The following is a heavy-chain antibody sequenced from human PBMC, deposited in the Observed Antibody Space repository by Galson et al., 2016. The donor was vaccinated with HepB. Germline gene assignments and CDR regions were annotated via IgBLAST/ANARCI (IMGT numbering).Heavy chain of an antibody. Sequence: SVKVSCKASGYTFTFYYIHWVRQAPGQGLEWMGWINPNTGVTNYIQNFQDWVTMTRDTSISTVYMELNSLRSDDTAVYYCARGSRKRWEIMNGGFDFWGQGTLVTVAS. V-gene: IGHV1-2*04. CDR3: ARGSRKRWEIMNGGFDF. CDR2: INPNTGVT. CDR1: GYTFTFYY. J-gene: IGHJ4*02. D-gene: IGHD1-26*01.